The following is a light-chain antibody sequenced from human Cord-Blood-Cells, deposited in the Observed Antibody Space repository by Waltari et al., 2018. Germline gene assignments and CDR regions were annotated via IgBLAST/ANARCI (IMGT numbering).Light chain of an antibody. CDR3: SSYTSSSAWV. CDR1: SSDVGGYNY. Sequence: QSALTQPASVAGSPGQALVIPCPGTSSDVGGYNYVSWYQQHPAKAPKLVSYDVGNRPSGFSQRFSGSKSVNTASLTISGLQAEDEADYYCSSYTSSSAWVFGGGTKLTFL. J-gene: IGLJ3*02. V-gene: IGLV2-14*01. CDR2: DVG.